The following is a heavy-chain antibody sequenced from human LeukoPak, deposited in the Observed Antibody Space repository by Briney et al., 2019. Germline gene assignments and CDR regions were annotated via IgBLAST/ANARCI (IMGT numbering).Heavy chain of an antibody. Sequence: SETLSLTCTVSGGPISSYYWSWIRQPPGKGLEWIGYIYYSGSTNYNPSLKSRVTISVDTSKNQFSLKLSSVTAADTAVYYCARGNYYDSSGPTFDYWGQGTLVTVSS. D-gene: IGHD3-22*01. CDR3: ARGNYYDSSGPTFDY. J-gene: IGHJ4*02. V-gene: IGHV4-59*01. CDR2: IYYSGST. CDR1: GGPISSYY.